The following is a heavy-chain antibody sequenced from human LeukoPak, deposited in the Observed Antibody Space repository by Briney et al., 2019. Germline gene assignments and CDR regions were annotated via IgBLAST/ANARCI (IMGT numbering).Heavy chain of an antibody. J-gene: IGHJ5*02. D-gene: IGHD4-11*01. V-gene: IGHV4-61*02. Sequence: PSETLSLTCTVSGGSISSSSYYWSWIRQPAGKGLEWIGRIYTSGSTNYNPSLKSRVTISVDTSKNQFSLKLSSVTAADTAVYYCARGWGFYSNYDATNWFDPWGQGTLVTVSS. CDR1: GGSISSSSYY. CDR2: IYTSGST. CDR3: ARGWGFYSNYDATNWFDP.